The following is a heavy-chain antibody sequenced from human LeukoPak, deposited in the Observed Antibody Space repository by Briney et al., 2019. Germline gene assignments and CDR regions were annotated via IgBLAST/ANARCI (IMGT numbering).Heavy chain of an antibody. CDR3: ATRPVLLWFGESQRVMDV. CDR1: GGSIRSSYYY. CDR2: INHSGST. D-gene: IGHD3-10*01. V-gene: IGHV4-39*07. J-gene: IGHJ6*02. Sequence: SETLSLTCTVSGGSIRSSYYYWSWIRQPPGKGLEWIGEINHSGSTNYNPSLKSRVTISVDTSKNQFSLKLSSVTAADTAVYYCATRPVLLWFGESQRVMDVWGQGTTVTVSS.